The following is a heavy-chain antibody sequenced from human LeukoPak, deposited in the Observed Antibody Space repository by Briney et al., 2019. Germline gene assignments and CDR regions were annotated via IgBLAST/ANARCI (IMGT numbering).Heavy chain of an antibody. CDR3: ARDRKTPGIAAVNTLDY. V-gene: IGHV3-33*01. D-gene: IGHD6-13*01. CDR1: GFAFSSYG. CDR2: IWYDGSNK. Sequence: GRSLRLSCAASGFAFSSYGMHWVRQAPGKGLEWVAVIWYDGSNKYYAGSVKGRFTISRDNSKNTLYLQMNSLRAEDTAVYYCARDRKTPGIAAVNTLDYWGQGTLVTVSS. J-gene: IGHJ4*02.